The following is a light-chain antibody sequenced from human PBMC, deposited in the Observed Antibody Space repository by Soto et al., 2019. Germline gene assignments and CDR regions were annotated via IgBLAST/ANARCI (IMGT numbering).Light chain of an antibody. V-gene: IGLV1-44*01. CDR1: SSNIGSNT. CDR2: TNN. Sequence: QSVLTQPPSASGTPGQRVTISCSGSSSNIGSNTVNWYQQLPGTAPKLLIYTNNQRPSGVPDRFSGSKSGASASLAISGLQSEDGGDYYCAAWDDSLNGRVFGTGTQLTVL. J-gene: IGLJ1*01. CDR3: AAWDDSLNGRV.